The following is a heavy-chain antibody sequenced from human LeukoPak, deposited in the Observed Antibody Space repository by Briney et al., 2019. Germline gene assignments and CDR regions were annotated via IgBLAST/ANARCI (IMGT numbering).Heavy chain of an antibody. V-gene: IGHV4-30-2*01. CDR2: IYHSGST. D-gene: IGHD3-16*01. CDR3: ARMDRAVGWGPDY. Sequence: PSETLSLTCAVSGGSISSGGYSWSWLRQPPGKGLEWIVYIYHSGSTYYNPSLKSRVTISVDRSKNQFSLKLSSVTAAETAVYYCARMDRAVGWGPDYWGQGTLVTVSS. CDR1: GGSISSGGYS. J-gene: IGHJ4*02.